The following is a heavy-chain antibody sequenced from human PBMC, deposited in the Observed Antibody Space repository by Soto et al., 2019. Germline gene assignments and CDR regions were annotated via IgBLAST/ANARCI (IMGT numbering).Heavy chain of an antibody. V-gene: IGHV1-18*01. Sequence: ASVKVSCKASGYTFTSYGISWVRQAPGQGLEWMGWISAYNGNTNYAQKLQGRVTMTTDTSTSTAYMELRSLRSDDTAVYYCAGALQLVPGYYYYGMDVWGQGTTVTVSS. J-gene: IGHJ6*02. D-gene: IGHD6-13*01. CDR3: AGALQLVPGYYYYGMDV. CDR1: GYTFTSYG. CDR2: ISAYNGNT.